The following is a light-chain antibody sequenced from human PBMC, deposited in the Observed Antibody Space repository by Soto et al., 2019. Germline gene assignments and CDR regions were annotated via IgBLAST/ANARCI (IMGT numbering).Light chain of an antibody. CDR3: TSYTSTTRV. V-gene: IGLV2-14*01. Sequence: QSVLTQPASVSGSPGQSITISCTGISSDVGDYNYVSWYRQYPGKVPKLIIYEVSHRPSGISDRFSGSKSGNTASLTISGLQTEDEADYYCTSYTSTTRVFGGGTKVTVL. CDR2: EVS. J-gene: IGLJ3*02. CDR1: SSDVGDYNY.